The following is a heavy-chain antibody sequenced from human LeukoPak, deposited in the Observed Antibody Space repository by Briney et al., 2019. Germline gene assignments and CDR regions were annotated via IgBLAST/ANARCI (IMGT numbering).Heavy chain of an antibody. J-gene: IGHJ4*02. D-gene: IGHD3-10*01. V-gene: IGHV3-7*05. CDR2: IKQDGNDK. CDR3: ARGSRFDYYGNLYYFDY. Sequence: PGWSLRLSCAASGFTFSSYWMSWVRQTPGKGLEWVANIKQDGNDKYYVDSVKGRFTISRDNAKNSLFLQMNSLRAEDTAGYYCARGSRFDYYGNLYYFDYWGQGTLVTVSS. CDR1: GFTFSSYW.